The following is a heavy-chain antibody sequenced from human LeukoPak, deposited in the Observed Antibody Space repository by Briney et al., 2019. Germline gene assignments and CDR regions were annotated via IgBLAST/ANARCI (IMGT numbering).Heavy chain of an antibody. D-gene: IGHD2-15*01. CDR3: AKRSGGYCSGGSCFGDAFDI. V-gene: IGHV3-30*18. Sequence: GGSLRLSCAASGFTFSSYGMHWVRQAPGKGLEWVAVISYDGSNKYYADSVKGRFTISRDNSKNTLYLQMNSLRAEDTAVYYCAKRSGGYCSGGSCFGDAFDIWGQGTMVTVSS. CDR1: GFTFSSYG. J-gene: IGHJ3*02. CDR2: ISYDGSNK.